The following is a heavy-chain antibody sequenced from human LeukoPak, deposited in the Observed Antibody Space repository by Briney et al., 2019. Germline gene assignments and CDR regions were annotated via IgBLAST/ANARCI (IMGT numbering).Heavy chain of an antibody. CDR3: AMEGELGNFDAFDI. D-gene: IGHD7-27*01. Sequence: GGSLRLSCTASGFTFSTYEMNWVRQALGKGLEWLSYISGSGSAIYYADSVRGRFAISRDNAQNSLYLQMNSLRAEDTAVYYCAMEGELGNFDAFDIWGQGTMVTVS. J-gene: IGHJ3*02. CDR1: GFTFSTYE. V-gene: IGHV3-48*03. CDR2: ISGSGSAI.